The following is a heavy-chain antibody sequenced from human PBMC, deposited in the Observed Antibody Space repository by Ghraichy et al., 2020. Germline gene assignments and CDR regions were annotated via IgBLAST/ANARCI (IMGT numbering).Heavy chain of an antibody. CDR3: ARVGGEIFGVVIGNYYYMDV. Sequence: ASVKVSCKASGYTFTSYAMHWVRQAPGQRLEWMGWINAGNGNTKYSQKFQGRVTITRDTSASTAYMELSSLRSEDTAVYYCARVGGEIFGVVIGNYYYMDVWGKGTTVTVSS. CDR2: INAGNGNT. CDR1: GYTFTSYA. D-gene: IGHD3-3*01. J-gene: IGHJ6*03. V-gene: IGHV1-3*01.